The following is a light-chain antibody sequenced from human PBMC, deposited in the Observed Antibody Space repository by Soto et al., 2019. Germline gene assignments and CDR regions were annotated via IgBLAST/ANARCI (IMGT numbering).Light chain of an antibody. CDR3: SSYTSDNRDYV. V-gene: IGLV2-14*01. CDR1: SSDVGAYTS. Sequence: QSVLTQPASVSGSPGQSITISCTGSSSDVGAYTSVSWYQQHPGKAPKLMIYEVSNRPSGVSRRFSGSKSGNTASLTISGLQAEDEAHYYCSSYTSDNRDYVFGTGTTVTVL. J-gene: IGLJ1*01. CDR2: EVS.